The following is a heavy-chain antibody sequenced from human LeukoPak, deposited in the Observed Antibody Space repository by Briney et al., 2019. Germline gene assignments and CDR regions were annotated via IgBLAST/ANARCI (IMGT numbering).Heavy chain of an antibody. V-gene: IGHV1-18*01. D-gene: IGHD6-19*01. Sequence: ASVKVSCKASGYTFTSYGISWVRQAPGQGLEWVGWISAYNGNTNYAQKLQGRVTMTTDTSTSTAYMELRSLRSDDTAVYYCATFQQSYSSGWYPLGYWGQGTLVTVSS. CDR3: ATFQQSYSSGWYPLGY. J-gene: IGHJ4*02. CDR1: GYTFTSYG. CDR2: ISAYNGNT.